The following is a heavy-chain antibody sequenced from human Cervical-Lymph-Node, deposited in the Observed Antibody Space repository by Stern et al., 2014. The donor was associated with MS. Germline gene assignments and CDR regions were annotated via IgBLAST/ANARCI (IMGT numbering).Heavy chain of an antibody. CDR1: GFTFSYYG. CDR2: LWYEENKT. CDR3: ARDSRDYLNYYGLDV. D-gene: IGHD4-17*01. Sequence: VQLVESGGGVVQHGRSLRLACATSGFTFSYYGMAWVRQAPGKGLEWVALLWYEENKTYYTDSVKGRFTISRDTSKNTLCLQMDNLRAEDTAVYYCARDSRDYLNYYGLDVWGQGTTVTVS. J-gene: IGHJ6*02. V-gene: IGHV3-33*01.